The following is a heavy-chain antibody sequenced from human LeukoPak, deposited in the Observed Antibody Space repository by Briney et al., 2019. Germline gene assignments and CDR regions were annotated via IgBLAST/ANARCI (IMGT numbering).Heavy chain of an antibody. CDR2: ISYDGSNK. D-gene: IGHD3-22*01. CDR1: GFTFGSYG. Sequence: GGSLRLSCAASGFTFGSYGMHWVRQAPGKGLEWVAVISYDGSNKYYADSVKGRFTISRDNSKNTLYLQMNSLRAEDTAVYYCAKDDYDSSGYYTFDYWGQGTLVTVSS. J-gene: IGHJ4*02. CDR3: AKDDYDSSGYYTFDY. V-gene: IGHV3-30*18.